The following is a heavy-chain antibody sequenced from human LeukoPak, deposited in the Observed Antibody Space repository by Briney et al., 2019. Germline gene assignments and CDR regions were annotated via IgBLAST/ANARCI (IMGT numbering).Heavy chain of an antibody. V-gene: IGHV4-30-2*01. D-gene: IGHD2-15*01. J-gene: IGHJ4*02. CDR1: GGSISSGGYS. CDR3: VGGWYFDY. CDR2: IYHSGST. Sequence: SETLSLTCAVSGGSISSGGYSWSWIRQPPGKGLEWIGYIYHSGSTYYNPSLKSRVTISVDRSKNQFSLKLSSVTAADTAAYYCVGGWYFDYWGQGTLVTVSS.